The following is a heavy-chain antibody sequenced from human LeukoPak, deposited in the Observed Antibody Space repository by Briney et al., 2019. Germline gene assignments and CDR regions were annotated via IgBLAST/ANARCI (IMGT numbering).Heavy chain of an antibody. Sequence: GGSLRLSCAASGFTFSSYAMSWVRQAPGKGLEWVSAISGSGGSTYYADSVKGRFTISRDNSKNTLYLQMNSLRAEDTAVYYCAKHAVVGIITLRDAFDIWGQGAMVTVSS. CDR3: AKHAVVGIITLRDAFDI. CDR1: GFTFSSYA. CDR2: ISGSGGST. D-gene: IGHD3-9*01. J-gene: IGHJ3*02. V-gene: IGHV3-23*01.